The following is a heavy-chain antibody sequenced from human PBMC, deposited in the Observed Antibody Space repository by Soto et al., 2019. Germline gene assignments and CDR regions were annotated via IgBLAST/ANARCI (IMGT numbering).Heavy chain of an antibody. D-gene: IGHD5-12*01. V-gene: IGHV4-34*01. Sequence: QVQLQQWGAGLLKPSETLSLTCAVYGGSFSGYYWSWIRQPPGKGLEWIGEINHSGSTNYNPSLKSRVTISVDTSKNQFSLKLSSVTAADTAVYYCARGDVNKVATITRFDYWGQGTLVTVSS. CDR3: ARGDVNKVATITRFDY. J-gene: IGHJ4*02. CDR1: GGSFSGYY. CDR2: INHSGST.